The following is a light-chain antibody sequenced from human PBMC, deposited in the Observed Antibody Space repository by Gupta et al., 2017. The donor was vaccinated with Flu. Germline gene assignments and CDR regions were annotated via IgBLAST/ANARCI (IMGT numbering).Light chain of an antibody. Sequence: QSVLTQPPSVSAAPGQKVTISCSGSSSNIGNNYVSWYQQLPETAPKLLIYDNNTRPSAIPARFSGSKSGTSATVGTTGLQTGDEADYYCGTWDSSLSAGVFGGGTKLTVL. V-gene: IGLV1-51*01. CDR2: DNN. CDR3: GTWDSSLSAGV. J-gene: IGLJ3*02. CDR1: SSNIGNNY.